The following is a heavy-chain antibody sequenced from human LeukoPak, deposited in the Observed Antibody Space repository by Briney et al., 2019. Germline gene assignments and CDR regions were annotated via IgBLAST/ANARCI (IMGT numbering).Heavy chain of an antibody. CDR3: VTPTSPQDDAFDI. Sequence: PTGGSLRLSCAASGFTFSSYEMNWVRQAPGKGLEWVSYISSSGSTIYYADSVKGRFTISRDNAKNSLYLQMNSLRAEVTAVYYCVTPTSPQDDAFDIWGQGTMVTVSS. D-gene: IGHD6-6*01. CDR2: ISSSGSTI. CDR1: GFTFSSYE. V-gene: IGHV3-48*03. J-gene: IGHJ3*02.